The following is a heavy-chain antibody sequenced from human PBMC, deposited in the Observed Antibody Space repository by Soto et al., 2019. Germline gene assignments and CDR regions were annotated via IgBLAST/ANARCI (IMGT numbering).Heavy chain of an antibody. CDR3: ATMNGYFEY. Sequence: LRLSCADSGFRFSSYSMCWVRQTPGKGLEWVAAITTTGDRTYYADSVTGRFTISRDNSKKTHYLQMTSLRAEDTAMYYCATMNGYFEYWGQGTPVTVSS. J-gene: IGHJ4*02. CDR2: ITTTGDRT. D-gene: IGHD3-22*01. V-gene: IGHV3-23*01. CDR1: GFRFSSYS.